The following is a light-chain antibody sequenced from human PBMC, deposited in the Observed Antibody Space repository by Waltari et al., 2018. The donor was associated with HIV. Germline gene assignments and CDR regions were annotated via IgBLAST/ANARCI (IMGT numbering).Light chain of an antibody. Sequence: QSALTQPASLSGSPGQSITISCTGTTSDIGAYEYVSWYRQHPDKAPQLLIYDAFYRPSGVSHRFSGSKSGNTASLTISGLQAEDEAVYSCSSYTTTNTIIFGGGTKLTVL. CDR1: TSDIGAYEY. CDR3: SSYTTTNTII. CDR2: DAF. V-gene: IGLV2-14*03. J-gene: IGLJ2*01.